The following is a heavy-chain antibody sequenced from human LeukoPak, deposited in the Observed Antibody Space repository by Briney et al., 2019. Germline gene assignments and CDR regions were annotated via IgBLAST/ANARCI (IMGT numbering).Heavy chain of an antibody. D-gene: IGHD3-3*01. CDR1: GGSISSYY. CDR2: IYYSGST. CDR3: ARENTIFGVVNDY. J-gene: IGHJ4*02. V-gene: IGHV4-59*12. Sequence: SETLSLTCTVSGGSISSYYWSWIRQPPGKGLEWIGYIYYSGSTNYNPSLKSRVTISVDTSKNQFSLKLSSVTAADTAVYYCARENTIFGVVNDYWGQGTLVTVSS.